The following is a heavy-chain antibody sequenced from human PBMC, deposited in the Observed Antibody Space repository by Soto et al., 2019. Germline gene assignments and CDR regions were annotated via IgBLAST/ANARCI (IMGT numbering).Heavy chain of an antibody. CDR1: GGSISSYY. CDR3: ATTPSGGGYFDY. D-gene: IGHD2-15*01. J-gene: IGHJ4*02. CDR2: IYYSGST. Sequence: QVQLQESGPGLVKPSETLSLTCTVSGGSISSYYWSWIRQPPGKGLEWIGYIYYSGSTNYNPSLKSRVTISVDTSKNQFSLKLSSVTAADTAVYYCATTPSGGGYFDYWGQGTLVTVSS. V-gene: IGHV4-59*01.